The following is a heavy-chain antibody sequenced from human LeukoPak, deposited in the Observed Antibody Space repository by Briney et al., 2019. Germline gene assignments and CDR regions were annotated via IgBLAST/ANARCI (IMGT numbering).Heavy chain of an antibody. J-gene: IGHJ4*02. CDR3: ARVKGVFAPFDS. V-gene: IGHV3-48*02. D-gene: IGHD2-8*01. CDR1: GFTFSSYT. CDR2: IGSGSSAI. Sequence: GRSLRLSCAASGFTFSSYTMNWVRQAPGKGLEWVSSIGSGSSAIYYADSVKGRFTISRDNAKNSLYLQMNSLRDEDTAVYYCARVKGVFAPFDSWGQGTLVTVSS.